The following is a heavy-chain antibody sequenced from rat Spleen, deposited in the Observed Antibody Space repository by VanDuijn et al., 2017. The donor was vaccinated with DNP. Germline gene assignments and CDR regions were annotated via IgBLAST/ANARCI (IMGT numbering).Heavy chain of an antibody. J-gene: IGHJ1*01. CDR1: GYTFTSYY. CDR2: INMGSGGT. CDR3: ARRRLPYWYFDF. D-gene: IGHD1-4*01. Sequence: QIQLQQSGAELAKPGSSVKISCKASGYTFTSYYIGWIKQTTGQGLEYIGYINMGSGGTNYNEKFKGKATLTADKSSSTAFMHLSSLTPDDSAVYYCARRRLPYWYFDFWGPGTMVTVSS. V-gene: IGHV1-43*01.